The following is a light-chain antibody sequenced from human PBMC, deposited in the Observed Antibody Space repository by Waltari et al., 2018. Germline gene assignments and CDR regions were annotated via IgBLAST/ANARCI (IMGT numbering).Light chain of an antibody. Sequence: QSALTQPASVSGSPGQSITISCTGTSSDVGYYNLLSWYQQYPGKAPKVMIYDDNRRPSGVSDRFSGSKSGNTASLTISGVQAEDEADYYCCSYAGSYTWVFGGGTKLTVL. CDR1: SSDVGYYNL. J-gene: IGLJ3*02. CDR3: CSYAGSYTWV. CDR2: DDN. V-gene: IGLV2-23*01.